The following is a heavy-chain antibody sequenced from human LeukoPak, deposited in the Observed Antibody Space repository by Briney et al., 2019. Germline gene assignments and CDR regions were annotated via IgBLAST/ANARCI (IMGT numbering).Heavy chain of an antibody. Sequence: SETLSLTCAVYGGSFGGYYWSWIRQPPGKGLEWIGEINHSGSTNYNPSLKSRVTISVDTSKNQFSLKLSSVTAADTAVYYCARGLRGIAAAGTRVNWFDPWGQGTLVTVSS. D-gene: IGHD6-13*01. CDR1: GGSFGGYY. CDR3: ARGLRGIAAAGTRVNWFDP. V-gene: IGHV4-34*01. J-gene: IGHJ5*02. CDR2: INHSGST.